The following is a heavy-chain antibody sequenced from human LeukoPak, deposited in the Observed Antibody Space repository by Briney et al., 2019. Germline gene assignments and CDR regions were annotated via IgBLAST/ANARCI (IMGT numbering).Heavy chain of an antibody. D-gene: IGHD2-15*01. CDR3: AREASCSGGSCYPYFDL. Sequence: ASVKVSCKASEYTFTGYYMHWVRQAPGQGLEWMGWINPNSGGTNYAQKFQGRVTMTRDTSISTAYMELSRLRSDDTAVYYCAREASCSGGSCYPYFDLWGRGTLVTVSS. CDR1: EYTFTGYY. J-gene: IGHJ2*01. V-gene: IGHV1-2*02. CDR2: INPNSGGT.